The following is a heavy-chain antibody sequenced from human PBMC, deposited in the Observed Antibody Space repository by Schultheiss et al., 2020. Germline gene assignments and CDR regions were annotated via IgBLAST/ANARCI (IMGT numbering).Heavy chain of an antibody. CDR1: GGSFSGYY. D-gene: IGHD4-17*01. CDR2: INHSGST. CDR3: ARDDSTVTTGAGAFDI. Sequence: SETLSLTCAVYGGSFSGYYWSWIRQPPGKGLEWIGEINHSGSTNYNPSLKSRVTISVDTSKNQFSLKLSSVTAADTAVYYCARDDSTVTTGAGAFDIWGQGTMVTVSS. V-gene: IGHV4-34*01. J-gene: IGHJ3*02.